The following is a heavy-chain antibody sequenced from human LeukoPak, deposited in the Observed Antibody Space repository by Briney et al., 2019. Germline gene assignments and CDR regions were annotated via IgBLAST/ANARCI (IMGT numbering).Heavy chain of an antibody. Sequence: GGSLRLSCAASGFTFSDAWMSWVRQAPGKGLEWVSAISSSGGGTYYADSVRGRFTISRDNSKNTLYLQMNSLRAEDTAVYYCAIDSIAALGYWGQGTLVTVSS. J-gene: IGHJ4*02. CDR2: ISSSGGGT. D-gene: IGHD6-13*01. CDR3: AIDSIAALGY. V-gene: IGHV3-23*01. CDR1: GFTFSDAW.